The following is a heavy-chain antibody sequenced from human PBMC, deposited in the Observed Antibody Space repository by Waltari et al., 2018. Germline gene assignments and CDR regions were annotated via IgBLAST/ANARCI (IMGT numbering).Heavy chain of an antibody. CDR3: ARGGSYPYYFDY. D-gene: IGHD3-16*01. CDR2: SYCGGST. CDR1: GFTVSSNY. V-gene: IGHV3-53*02. J-gene: IGHJ4*02. Sequence: EVQLVETGGGLIQPGGSLRLSCAASGFTVSSNYMSWVRQAPGKGLEWVSVSYCGGSTYYADSVKGRFTISRDNSKNTLYLQMNSLRADDTAVYYCARGGSYPYYFDYWGQGTLVTVSS.